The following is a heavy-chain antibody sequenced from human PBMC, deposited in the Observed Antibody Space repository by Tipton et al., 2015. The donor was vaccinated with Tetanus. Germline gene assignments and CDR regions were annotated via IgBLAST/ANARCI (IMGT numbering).Heavy chain of an antibody. V-gene: IGHV4-34*01. Sequence: TLSLTCAVYGGSFTGYYWSWIRQPPGKGLEWIGENNHSGSASYNPSVKSRVTISVDPTKNQFSLKLTSVTAADTAVYYYARNGEQVVPFDLWGKGTLVIVSS. CDR3: ARNGEQVVPFDL. CDR2: NNHSGSA. D-gene: IGHD6-6*01. J-gene: IGHJ4*02. CDR1: GGSFTGYY.